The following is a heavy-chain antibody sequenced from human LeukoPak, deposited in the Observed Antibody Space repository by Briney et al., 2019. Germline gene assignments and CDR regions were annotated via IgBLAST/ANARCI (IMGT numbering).Heavy chain of an antibody. CDR1: GYTFTSYD. J-gene: IGHJ6*03. CDR2: MNPNSGNT. Sequence: ASVKVSCKASGYTFTSYDINWVRQATGQGLEWMGWMNPNSGNTGYAQKFQGRVTMTRNTSISTAYMELSGLRSEDTAVYYCARSFSSSWYVLNYYYYYMDVWGKGTTVTVSS. V-gene: IGHV1-8*01. D-gene: IGHD6-13*01. CDR3: ARSFSSSWYVLNYYYYYMDV.